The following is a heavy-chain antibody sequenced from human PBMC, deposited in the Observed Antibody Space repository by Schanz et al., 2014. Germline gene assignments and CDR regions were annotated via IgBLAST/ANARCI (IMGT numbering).Heavy chain of an antibody. CDR2: ISYDGYNK. Sequence: QVQLVESGGGVVQPGRSLRLSCAASGFTFSSYAMHWVRQDPGKGLEWVAVISYDGYNKYYADSVKGRFTISRDNSKNTLYLQMNSLRAADTAVYYCARGDMVRGVMDVWGQGTTVTVSS. J-gene: IGHJ6*02. D-gene: IGHD3-10*01. CDR3: ARGDMVRGVMDV. CDR1: GFTFSSYA. V-gene: IGHV3-30*04.